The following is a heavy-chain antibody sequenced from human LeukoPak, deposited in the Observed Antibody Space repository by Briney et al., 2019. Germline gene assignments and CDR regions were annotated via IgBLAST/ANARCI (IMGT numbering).Heavy chain of an antibody. CDR3: ARAGDSSGYYYPPPFDY. CDR1: GFTFDDYG. V-gene: IGHV3-53*01. Sequence: PGGSLRLSCAASGFTFDDYGMSWVRQAPGKGLEWVSVIYSGGSTYYADSVKGRFTISRDNSKNTLYLQMNSLRAEDTAVYYCARAGDSSGYYYPPPFDYWGQGTLVTVSS. D-gene: IGHD3-22*01. CDR2: IYSGGST. J-gene: IGHJ4*02.